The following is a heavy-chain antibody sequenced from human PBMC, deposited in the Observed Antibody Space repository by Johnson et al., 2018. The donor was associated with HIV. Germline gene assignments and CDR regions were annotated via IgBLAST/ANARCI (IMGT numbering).Heavy chain of an antibody. V-gene: IGHV3-13*01. CDR1: GFTFSSYD. CDR2: IGTAGDT. Sequence: VQLVESGGGLVQPGGSLRLSCAASGFTFSSYDMHWVRQATGKGLEWVSAIGTAGDTYYPGSVKGRFTISRENAKNSLYLQMNSLRAGDTAVYYCVREVAGGAFDIWGQGTMVTVSS. D-gene: IGHD2-15*01. J-gene: IGHJ3*02. CDR3: VREVAGGAFDI.